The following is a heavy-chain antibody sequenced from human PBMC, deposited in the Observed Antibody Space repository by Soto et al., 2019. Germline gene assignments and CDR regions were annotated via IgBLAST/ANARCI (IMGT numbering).Heavy chain of an antibody. CDR3: ARDGEGYSYGLFDY. V-gene: IGHV3-74*01. J-gene: IGHJ4*02. D-gene: IGHD5-18*01. Sequence: EVQLVESGGGLVQPGGSLRLSCAASGFTFSSYWMHWVRQAPGKGLVWVSRINSDGSSTSYADSVKGRFTISGDNAKNTLYLQMNSLRAEDTAVYYCARDGEGYSYGLFDYWGQGTLVTVSS. CDR2: INSDGSST. CDR1: GFTFSSYW.